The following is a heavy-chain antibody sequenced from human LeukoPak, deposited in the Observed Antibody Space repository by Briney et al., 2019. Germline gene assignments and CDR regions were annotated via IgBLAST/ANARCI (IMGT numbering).Heavy chain of an antibody. CDR3: ARDRTITIFGVVMGDAFDI. CDR1: GGTFSGNA. Sequence: SVKVSCKASGGTFSGNAISWVRQAPGQGLEWMGVIIPIFGTANYAQKFQGRVTITADESTSTAYMELSSLRSEDTAVYYCARDRTITIFGVVMGDAFDIWGQGTMVTVSS. V-gene: IGHV1-69*01. J-gene: IGHJ3*02. D-gene: IGHD3-3*01. CDR2: IIPIFGTA.